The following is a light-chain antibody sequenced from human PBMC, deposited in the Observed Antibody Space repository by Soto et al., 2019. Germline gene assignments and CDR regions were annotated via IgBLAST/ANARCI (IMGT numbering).Light chain of an antibody. V-gene: IGKV1-39*01. CDR1: ESISRH. Sequence: DIQMTQSPSSLSGYVGDRVTITCRASESISRHLNWYQQKPGKAPKLLIYAASTLQNGVPSRFRGGGSGTDFTLTISNLQPEDFATYYCQQTYSSLSVTFGQGTRLEIK. CDR3: QQTYSSLSVT. CDR2: AAS. J-gene: IGKJ5*01.